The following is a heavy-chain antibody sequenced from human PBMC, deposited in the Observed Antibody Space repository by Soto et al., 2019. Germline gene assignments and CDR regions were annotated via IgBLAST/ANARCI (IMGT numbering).Heavy chain of an antibody. CDR1: GFTFSTYW. Sequence: GGSLIHSCAASGFTFSTYWMSWGRQAPGKGLEWVANIKQDGSEKYYVDSVKGRFTISRDNAKNSLYLQVNSLRAEDTAVYYCAIEAVPVPDLYFDFRCVGTLRTVS. J-gene: IGHJ4*02. D-gene: IGHD3-3*01. V-gene: IGHV3-7*03. CDR2: IKQDGSEK. CDR3: AIEAVPVPDLYFDF.